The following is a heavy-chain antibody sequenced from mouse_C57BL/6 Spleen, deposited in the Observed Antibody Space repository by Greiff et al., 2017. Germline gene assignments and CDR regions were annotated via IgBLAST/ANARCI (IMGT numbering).Heavy chain of an antibody. V-gene: IGHV5-4*01. CDR1: GFTFSSYA. D-gene: IGHD1-1*01. CDR3: ASFYGSSLFDY. J-gene: IGHJ2*01. CDR2: ISDGGSYT. Sequence: DVQLVESGGGLVKPGGSLKLSCAASGFTFSSYAMSWVRQTPEKRLEWVATISDGGSYTYYPDNVKGRFTISRDNAKNNLYLQMSHLKSEDTAMYYCASFYGSSLFDYWGQGTTLTVSS.